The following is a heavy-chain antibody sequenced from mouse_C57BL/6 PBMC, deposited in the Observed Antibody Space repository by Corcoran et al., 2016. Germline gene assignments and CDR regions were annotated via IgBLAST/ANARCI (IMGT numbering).Heavy chain of an antibody. CDR1: GYTFTTYG. CDR2: INTYSGVP. Sequence: QIQLVQSGPELKKPGETVKISCKASGYTFTTYGMSWVKQAPGKGLKWMGWINTYSGVPTYADDFKGRFAFSLETSASTPYLQINNLKNEDTATYFCARDDYDGGYAMDYWGQGTSVTVSS. J-gene: IGHJ4*01. V-gene: IGHV9-3*01. CDR3: ARDDYDGGYAMDY. D-gene: IGHD2-4*01.